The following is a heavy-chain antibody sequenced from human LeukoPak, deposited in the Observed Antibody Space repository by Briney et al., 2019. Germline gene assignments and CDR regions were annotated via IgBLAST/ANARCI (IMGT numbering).Heavy chain of an antibody. V-gene: IGHV3-11*04. J-gene: IGHJ4*02. CDR3: ARDQIRMTTEFDY. Sequence: GGSLRLSCAASGFTFSDYYMSWIRQAPGKGLEWVSYISSSGSTIYYADSVKGRFTISRDNAKNSLYLQMNSLRVEDTAVYYCARDQIRMTTEFDYWGQGTLVTVSS. CDR2: ISSSGSTI. D-gene: IGHD4-11*01. CDR1: GFTFSDYY.